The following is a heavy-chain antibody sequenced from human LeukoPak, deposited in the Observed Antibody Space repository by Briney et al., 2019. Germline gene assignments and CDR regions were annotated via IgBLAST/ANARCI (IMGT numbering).Heavy chain of an antibody. J-gene: IGHJ6*03. CDR3: ARASWDRYYYYYMDV. Sequence: ASVKVSCKASGYTFTGYYMHWVRQAPGQGLEWMGWINPNSGGTNYAQKFQGRVTMTRDTSISTAYMELSRLRSDDTAVYYCARASWDRYYYYYMDVWGKGTTVTVSS. D-gene: IGHD1-26*01. CDR2: INPNSGGT. CDR1: GYTFTGYY. V-gene: IGHV1-2*02.